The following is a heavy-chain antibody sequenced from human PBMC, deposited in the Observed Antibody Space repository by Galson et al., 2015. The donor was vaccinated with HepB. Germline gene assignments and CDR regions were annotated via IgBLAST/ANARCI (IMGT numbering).Heavy chain of an antibody. Sequence: CAISGDSVSNNSPAWNWIRQSPSRGLEWLGRTYYRSKWYIDYAESVKSRITISRDTSKNQFSLQLNSVTPDDTGEYYCARDPGYSLDYWGQGTQVTVSS. CDR1: GDSVSNNSPA. CDR3: ARDPGYSLDY. J-gene: IGHJ4*02. CDR2: TYYRSKWYI. V-gene: IGHV6-1*01. D-gene: IGHD5-18*01.